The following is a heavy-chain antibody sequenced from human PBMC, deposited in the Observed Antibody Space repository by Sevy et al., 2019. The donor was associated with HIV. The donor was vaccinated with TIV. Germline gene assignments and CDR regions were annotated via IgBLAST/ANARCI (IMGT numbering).Heavy chain of an antibody. D-gene: IGHD2-15*01. V-gene: IGHV3-21*01. J-gene: IGHJ6*02. CDR2: ISSSSSYI. CDR3: AREGDFVVVVAATRYDYYGMDV. Sequence: GGSLRLSCAASGFTFSSYSMNWVRQAPGKGLEWVSSISSSSSYIYYADSVKGRFTISRDNAKNSLYLQMNSLRAEDTAVYYCAREGDFVVVVAATRYDYYGMDVWGQGTTVTVSS. CDR1: GFTFSSYS.